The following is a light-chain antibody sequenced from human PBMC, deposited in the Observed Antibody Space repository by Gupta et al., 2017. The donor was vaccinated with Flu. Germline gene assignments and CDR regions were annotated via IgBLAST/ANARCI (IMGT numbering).Light chain of an antibody. J-gene: IGKJ1*01. CDR1: QIISNG. CDR2: RTS. V-gene: IGKV1-5*03. CDR3: QQDITFPRT. Sequence: DIQMTQSPSTLSASVGDRVTITCRASQIISNGLAWYQQKPGKAPDLLISRTSSLESGVPSRFSGSGSGTEFTLTISSLQPDDSATYYCQQDITFPRTFGQGTKVEIK.